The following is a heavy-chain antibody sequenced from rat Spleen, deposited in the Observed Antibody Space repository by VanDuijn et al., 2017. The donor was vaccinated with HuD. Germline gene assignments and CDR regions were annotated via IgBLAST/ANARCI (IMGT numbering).Heavy chain of an antibody. CDR3: ARNFGLWVPSGFDY. V-gene: IGHV2-30*01. D-gene: IGHD1-7*01. CDR2: IWTGGST. CDR1: GFSLTSYN. J-gene: IGHJ2*01. Sequence: QVQLKESGPDLVQPSQTLSLTCTVSGFSLTSYNVHWVRQPTGKGLEWMGVIWTGGSTDYNSVIKSRLSISRDTSKSQVLLKMNSLQTEDTAMYFCARNFGLWVPSGFDYWGQGVMVTVSS.